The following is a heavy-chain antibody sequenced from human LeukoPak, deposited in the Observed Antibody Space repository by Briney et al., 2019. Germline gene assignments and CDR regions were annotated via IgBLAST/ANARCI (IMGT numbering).Heavy chain of an antibody. CDR3: ARSPPDAHPSYYYYYMDV. CDR2: ISPSADTT. V-gene: IGHV3-48*03. J-gene: IGHJ6*03. Sequence: GGSLRLSCAVSGSSFSNYEMNWVRQAPGKGLEWVSYISPSADTTQYADSVKGRFTISRDNANNSLFLQMDSLRAEDTALYYCARSPPDAHPSYYYYYMDVWGKGTTVTVSS. CDR1: GSSFSNYE.